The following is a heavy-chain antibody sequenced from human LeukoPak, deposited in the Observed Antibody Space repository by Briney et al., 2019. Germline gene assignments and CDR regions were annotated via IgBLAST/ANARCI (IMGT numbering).Heavy chain of an antibody. CDR2: ISSSGYTI. CDR1: GFTFSRYE. J-gene: IGHJ5*02. CDR3: ARGGDYSYYDARYNWFDP. D-gene: IGHD4-11*01. V-gene: IGHV3-48*03. Sequence: PGGSLRLSCAASGFTFSRYEMNWVRQAPGKGLEWVSYISSSGYTIFYADSVKGRFTISRDNAKNSLYLQVNSLRAEDTAVYYCARGGDYSYYDARYNWFDPWGQGTLVTVSS.